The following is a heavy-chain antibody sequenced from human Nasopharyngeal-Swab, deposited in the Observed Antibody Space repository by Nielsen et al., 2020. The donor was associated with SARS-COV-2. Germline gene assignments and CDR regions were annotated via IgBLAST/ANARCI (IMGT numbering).Heavy chain of an antibody. Sequence: GGSLRHSCAASGFTVSSNYMSWVRQAPGKGLEWVSVIYSGGSTYYADSVKGRFTISRDNSKNTLYLQMNSLRAEDTAVYYCAGYSGYDYGAFDIWGQGTMVTVSS. CDR1: GFTVSSNY. CDR3: AGYSGYDYGAFDI. D-gene: IGHD5-12*01. J-gene: IGHJ3*02. V-gene: IGHV3-53*05. CDR2: IYSGGST.